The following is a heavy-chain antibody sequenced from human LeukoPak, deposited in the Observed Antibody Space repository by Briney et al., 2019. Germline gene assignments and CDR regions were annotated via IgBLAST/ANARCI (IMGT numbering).Heavy chain of an antibody. V-gene: IGHV3-30*02. CDR3: AKGIGGWSPPPWFDP. CDR2: IRYDGSNK. D-gene: IGHD6-19*01. Sequence: PGGSLRLSCAASGFTFSSYGMHWVRQAPGKGLEWVAFIRYDGSNKYYADSVKGRFTISRDNSKNTLYLQMNSLRAEDTAVYYCAKGIGGWSPPPWFDPWGQGTLVTVSS. CDR1: GFTFSSYG. J-gene: IGHJ5*02.